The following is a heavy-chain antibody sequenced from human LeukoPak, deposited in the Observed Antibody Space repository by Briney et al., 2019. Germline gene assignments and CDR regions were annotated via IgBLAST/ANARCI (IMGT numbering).Heavy chain of an antibody. CDR3: ARGGGRGLWFGESYAAY. CDR1: GYTFTSYG. D-gene: IGHD3-10*01. J-gene: IGHJ4*02. Sequence: ASVKVSCKASGYTFTSYGISWVRQAPGQGLEWMGWISAYNGNTNYAQKLRGRVTMTTDTSTSTAYMELRSLRSDDTAVYYCARGGGRGLWFGESYAAYWGQGTLVTVSS. V-gene: IGHV1-18*01. CDR2: ISAYNGNT.